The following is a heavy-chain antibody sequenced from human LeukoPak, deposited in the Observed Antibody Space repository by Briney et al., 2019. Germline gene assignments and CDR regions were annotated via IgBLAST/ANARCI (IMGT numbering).Heavy chain of an antibody. CDR3: ARLYSSSSGLRASDY. V-gene: IGHV3-48*03. J-gene: IGHJ4*02. CDR2: ISSSGSTI. Sequence: GGSLRLSCAASGFTFSSYEMNWVRQAPGKGLEWVSYISSSGSTIYYADSVKGRFTISRDNAKTSLYLQMNSLRAEDTAVYYCARLYSSSSGLRASDYWGQGTLVTVSS. CDR1: GFTFSSYE. D-gene: IGHD6-6*01.